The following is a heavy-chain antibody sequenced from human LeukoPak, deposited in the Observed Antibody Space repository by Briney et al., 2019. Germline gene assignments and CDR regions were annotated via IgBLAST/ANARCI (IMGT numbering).Heavy chain of an antibody. V-gene: IGHV1-2*02. CDR2: INPNSGGT. J-gene: IGHJ6*03. D-gene: IGHD3-9*01. CDR3: AGMNYDILTGYFSNYYYYYMDV. CDR1: GYTFTGYY. Sequence: ASVKVSCKASGYTFTGYYMHWVRQAPGQGLEWMGWINPNSGGTNYAQKFQGRVTITADKSTSTAYMELSSLRSEDTAVYYCAGMNYDILTGYFSNYYYYYMDVWGKGTTVTVSS.